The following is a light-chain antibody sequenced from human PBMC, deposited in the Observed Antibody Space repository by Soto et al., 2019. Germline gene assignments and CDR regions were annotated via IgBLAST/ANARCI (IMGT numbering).Light chain of an antibody. V-gene: IGLV2-14*01. Sequence: QAVVTQPASVSGSPGQSITISCTGTSSDIGAYNYVSWYQQRPGKAPKLMIYDVNNRPSGVSNRFSGSKSGSTASLTISGLQAEDEADYYCSSHTTSSTQVFGTGTKLTVL. CDR3: SSHTTSSTQV. J-gene: IGLJ1*01. CDR1: SSDIGAYNY. CDR2: DVN.